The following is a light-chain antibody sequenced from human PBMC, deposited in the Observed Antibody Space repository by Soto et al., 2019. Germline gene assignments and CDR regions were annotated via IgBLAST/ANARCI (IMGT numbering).Light chain of an antibody. Sequence: QSALTQPASVSGSPGQSITISCTGNSSDVGGYNYVSWYQQHPGKAPKLMIYEVSNRPSGVSNRFAGSKSGNTASLPISGLQAEDEADYYGSSYTSSSTMVFGGGTKVTVL. CDR3: SSYTSSSTMV. J-gene: IGLJ3*02. V-gene: IGLV2-14*01. CDR1: SSDVGGYNY. CDR2: EVS.